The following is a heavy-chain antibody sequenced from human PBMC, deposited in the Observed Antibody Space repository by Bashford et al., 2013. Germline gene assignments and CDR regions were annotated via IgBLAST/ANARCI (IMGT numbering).Heavy chain of an antibody. D-gene: IGHD2-2*01. Sequence: ASVKVSCKASGGTFSSYDINWVRQATGQGLEWMGWMNPNSGNTGYAQKFQGRVTITADESTSTAYMELSSLRSEDTAVYYCARGSDIVVVPAALDYWGQGTLVTVSS. CDR1: GGTFSSYD. CDR2: MNPNSGNT. J-gene: IGHJ4*02. V-gene: IGHV1-8*01. CDR3: ARGSDIVVVPAALDY.